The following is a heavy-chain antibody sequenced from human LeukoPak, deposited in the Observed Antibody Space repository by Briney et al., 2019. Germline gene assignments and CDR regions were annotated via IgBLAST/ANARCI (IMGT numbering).Heavy chain of an antibody. Sequence: GGSLRLSCAASGFTFSSYDMSWVRQAPGKGLEWVSAISGGGGSTYYADSVKGRFTISRDNSKNTLYLQMNSLRAEDTAVYYCATALGYCSGGSCPPSYWGQGSLVTVSS. CDR1: GFTFSSYD. V-gene: IGHV3-23*01. D-gene: IGHD2-15*01. CDR2: ISGGGGST. CDR3: ATALGYCSGGSCPPSY. J-gene: IGHJ4*02.